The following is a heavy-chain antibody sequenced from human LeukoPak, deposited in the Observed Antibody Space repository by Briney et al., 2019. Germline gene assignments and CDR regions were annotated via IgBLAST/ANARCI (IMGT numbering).Heavy chain of an antibody. Sequence: GGSLRLSCAASGFTFSSYSMNWVRQAPGKVLEWVSSISSSSSYIYYADSVKGRFTISRDNAKNSLYLQMNSLRAEDTAVYYCARETYCTSTNCPIGDYFDYWGQGTLVTVSS. D-gene: IGHD2-2*01. CDR2: ISSSSSYI. J-gene: IGHJ4*02. CDR1: GFTFSSYS. CDR3: ARETYCTSTNCPIGDYFDY. V-gene: IGHV3-21*01.